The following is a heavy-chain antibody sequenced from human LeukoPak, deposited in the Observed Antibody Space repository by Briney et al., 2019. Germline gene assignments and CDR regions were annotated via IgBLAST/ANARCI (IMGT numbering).Heavy chain of an antibody. Sequence: GGSLRLSCAASGFTFISYAMHWVRQAPGKGLEYVSAISSNGGSTYYANSVKGRFTISRDNSKNTLYLQMGSLRAEDMAVYYCARATGPDAFDIWGQGTMVTVSS. CDR3: ARATGPDAFDI. CDR1: GFTFISYA. J-gene: IGHJ3*02. D-gene: IGHD1-1*01. V-gene: IGHV3-64*01. CDR2: ISSNGGST.